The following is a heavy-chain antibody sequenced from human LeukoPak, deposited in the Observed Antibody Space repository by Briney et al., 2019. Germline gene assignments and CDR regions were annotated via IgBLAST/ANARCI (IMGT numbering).Heavy chain of an antibody. Sequence: GGSLRLSCAASGFTFSSYAMNWVRQAPGKGLEWVAVISYDGSNKYYADSVKGRFTISRDNSKNTLYLQMNSLRAEDTAVYYCARETSMAAYYWGQGTLVTVSS. CDR2: ISYDGSNK. D-gene: IGHD6-25*01. CDR3: ARETSMAAYY. J-gene: IGHJ4*02. V-gene: IGHV3-30-3*01. CDR1: GFTFSSYA.